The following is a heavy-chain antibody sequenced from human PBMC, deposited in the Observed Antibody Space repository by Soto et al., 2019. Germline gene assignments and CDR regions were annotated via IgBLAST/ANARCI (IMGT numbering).Heavy chain of an antibody. J-gene: IGHJ6*02. CDR1: GASISNAY. CDR2: IHSSGTF. D-gene: IGHD5-12*01. V-gene: IGHV4-4*07. Sequence: QVQLQESGPGLVKPSETLSLTCTVSGASISNAYWSWIRQAAGKRLEWIGRIHSSGTFNYNPSLKVRVSISRDTSKNQISLKLSSVTAADTAVYYCARDNIVSKGYGMDVWGQGPTVTVSS. CDR3: ARDNIVSKGYGMDV.